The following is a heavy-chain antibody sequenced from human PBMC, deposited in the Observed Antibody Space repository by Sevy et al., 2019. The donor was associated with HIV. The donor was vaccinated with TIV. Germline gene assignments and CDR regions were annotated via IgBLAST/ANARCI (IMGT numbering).Heavy chain of an antibody. J-gene: IGHJ6*03. CDR2: IYYSGST. D-gene: IGHD4-4*01. Sequence: SETLSLTCTVSGGSISSYYWSWIRQPPGKGLEWIGYIYYSGSTNYNPSLKSRVTISVDTSKNQFSLKLSSVTAADTAVYYCARRKQSPYYYYMDVWGKGTTVTVSS. V-gene: IGHV4-59*08. CDR1: GGSISSYY. CDR3: ARRKQSPYYYYMDV.